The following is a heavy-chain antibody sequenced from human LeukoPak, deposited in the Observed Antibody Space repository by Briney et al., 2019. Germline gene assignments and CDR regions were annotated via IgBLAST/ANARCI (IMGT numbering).Heavy chain of an antibody. CDR1: GYTFTGYY. Sequence: ASVKVSCKASGYTFTGYYMHWVRQAPGQGLEWMGWINPNSGGTNYAQKFQGGVTMTRDTSISTAYMELSRLRSDDTAVYYCARALQWELHIDYWGQGTLVTVSS. CDR2: INPNSGGT. D-gene: IGHD1-26*01. CDR3: ARALQWELHIDY. J-gene: IGHJ4*02. V-gene: IGHV1-2*02.